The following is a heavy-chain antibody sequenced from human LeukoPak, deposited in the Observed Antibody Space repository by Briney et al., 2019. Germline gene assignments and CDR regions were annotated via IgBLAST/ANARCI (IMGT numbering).Heavy chain of an antibody. CDR1: GGSFSGYY. CDR2: INHSGST. D-gene: IGHD5-24*01. CDR3: ASGRGAGSNYYFDY. J-gene: IGHJ4*02. V-gene: IGHV4-34*01. Sequence: PSETLSLNCAVYGGSFSGYYWSWIRQPPGKGLEWIGGINHSGSTNYNPSPKSRVTISVDTSKNQFSLKLSSVTAADTAVYYCASGRGAGSNYYFDYWGQGTLVTVSS.